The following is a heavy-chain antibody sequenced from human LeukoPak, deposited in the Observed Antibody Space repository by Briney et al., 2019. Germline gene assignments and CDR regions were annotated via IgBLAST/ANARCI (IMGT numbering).Heavy chain of an antibody. CDR3: ASLADFWSAFDY. V-gene: IGHV3-23*01. Sequence: GGSLRLSCAASGFTFSSYAVSWVRQTPGKGLEWVSGISGSGGGTYYADSVKGRFTISRDNSKNTLYLQMNSLRAEDAALYYCASLADFWSAFDYWGQGTLVTVSS. CDR2: ISGSGGGT. D-gene: IGHD3-3*01. CDR1: GFTFSSYA. J-gene: IGHJ4*02.